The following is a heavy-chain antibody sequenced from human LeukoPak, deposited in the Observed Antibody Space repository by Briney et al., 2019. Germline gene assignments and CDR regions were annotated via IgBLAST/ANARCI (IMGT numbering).Heavy chain of an antibody. D-gene: IGHD3-22*01. CDR3: AKVVNSGFYYYFDY. Sequence: GGSLRLSCAASGFTFSSYAMHWVRQAPGKGLEWVAVISYDGSNKYYADSVKGRFTISRDNSKNTLYLQMNSLRAEDTAVYYCAKVVNSGFYYYFDYWGQGTLVTVSS. CDR1: GFTFSSYA. J-gene: IGHJ4*02. CDR2: ISYDGSNK. V-gene: IGHV3-30*18.